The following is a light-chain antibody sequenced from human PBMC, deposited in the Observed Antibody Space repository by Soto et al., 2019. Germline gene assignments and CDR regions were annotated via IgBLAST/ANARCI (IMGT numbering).Light chain of an antibody. J-gene: IGKJ2*03. Sequence: DIVLTQSPGTLSLSPGERATLSCRASQSVDSRYLAWYQQKPGQAPRLVIHAVSRRATGISDRFSGSGSGTDFTLTINRLEPEDFAEYYCQQYGSSPRYSFGQGTKLEIK. CDR3: QQYGSSPRYS. CDR1: QSVDSRY. V-gene: IGKV3-20*01. CDR2: AVS.